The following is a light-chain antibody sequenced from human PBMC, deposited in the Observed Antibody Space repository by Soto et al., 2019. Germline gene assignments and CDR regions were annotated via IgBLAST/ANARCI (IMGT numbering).Light chain of an antibody. CDR2: DVS. V-gene: IGLV2-14*01. CDR1: SSDVGGYNY. J-gene: IGLJ2*01. Sequence: QSALTQPASVSGSPGQSITISCTGTSSDVGGYNYVSWCQQHPGKAPKLMIYDVSNRPSGVSNRFSGSKSGNTASLTISGLQAEDEAHYYCSSYTSSSTPPGVFGGGTKLTVL. CDR3: SSYTSSSTPPGV.